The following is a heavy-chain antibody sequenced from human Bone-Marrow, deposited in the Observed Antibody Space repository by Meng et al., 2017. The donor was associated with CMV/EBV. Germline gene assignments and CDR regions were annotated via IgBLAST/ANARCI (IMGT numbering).Heavy chain of an antibody. Sequence: GESLKISCAASGFTFDDYGMNWVRQAPGKGLEWVANIKQDGSEKYYVDSVKGRFTISRDNAKNSLYLQMNSLRTEDTAVYYCARGGQWLVPEFDIWGQGTMVTVSS. V-gene: IGHV3-7*04. D-gene: IGHD6-19*01. CDR3: ARGGQWLVPEFDI. CDR1: GFTFDDYG. J-gene: IGHJ3*02. CDR2: IKQDGSEK.